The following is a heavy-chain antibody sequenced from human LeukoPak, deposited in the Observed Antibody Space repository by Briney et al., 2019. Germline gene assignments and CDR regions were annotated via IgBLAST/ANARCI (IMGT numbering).Heavy chain of an antibody. Sequence: PEGSLRLSCAGSGFTFSDFWMTWVRQTPGKGLEWVANIKEDGTEKNLVDSVKGRFTISRDNTKNLLYLEMNSLRGDDTAIYYCVRESRPGGAMGLYHNLDYWGQGTLVAVSS. CDR3: VRESRPGGAMGLYHNLDY. CDR2: IKEDGTEK. D-gene: IGHD1-1*01. V-gene: IGHV3-7*01. J-gene: IGHJ4*02. CDR1: GFTFSDFW.